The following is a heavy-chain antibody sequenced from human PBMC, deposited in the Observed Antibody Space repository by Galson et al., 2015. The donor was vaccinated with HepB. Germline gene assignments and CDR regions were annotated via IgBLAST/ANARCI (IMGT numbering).Heavy chain of an antibody. D-gene: IGHD2-21*02. J-gene: IGHJ3*02. CDR3: TTDLASVVVTANDAFDI. V-gene: IGHV3-15*07. CDR2: IKSKTDGGTT. CDR1: GFTFSNAW. Sequence: SLRLSCAASGFTFSNAWMNWVRQAPGKGLEWVGRIKSKTDGGTTDYAAPVKGRFTISRDDSKNTLYLQMNSLKTEDTAVYYCTTDLASVVVTANDAFDIWGQGTMVTVSS.